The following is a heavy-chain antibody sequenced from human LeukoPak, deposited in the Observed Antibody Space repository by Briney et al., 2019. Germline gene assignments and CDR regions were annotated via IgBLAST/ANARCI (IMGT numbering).Heavy chain of an antibody. V-gene: IGHV4-39*02. CDR1: GGSISISSYY. Sequence: SETLSLTCTVSGGSISISSYYWGWLRQPPGKGLEWIGSISYSGNTYFTPSLKSRVTISVDTSKNDFSLRLRSVTAADTALYFCARLIRGKPTGYDYYPRGGYYFDYWGQGTLVTVSS. CDR3: ARLIRGKPTGYDYYPRGGYYFDY. J-gene: IGHJ4*02. D-gene: IGHD5-12*01. CDR2: ISYSGNT.